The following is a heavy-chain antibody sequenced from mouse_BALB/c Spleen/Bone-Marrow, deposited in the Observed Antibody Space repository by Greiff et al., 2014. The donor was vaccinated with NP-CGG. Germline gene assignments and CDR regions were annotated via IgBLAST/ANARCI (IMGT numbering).Heavy chain of an antibody. D-gene: IGHD4-1*01. V-gene: IGHV1-54*03. CDR1: GYAFTNYL. CDR2: INPGSGAT. Sequence: QVQLKQSGAELVRPGTSVKVSCKASGYAFTNYLIEWVKQRPGQGLEWIGVINPGSGATNYNENFKGKATLTADKSSSTPYMQLSSLTSDDSAVYFCARRLTGTLYFDYWGQGTTLTASS. CDR3: ARRLTGTLYFDY. J-gene: IGHJ2*01.